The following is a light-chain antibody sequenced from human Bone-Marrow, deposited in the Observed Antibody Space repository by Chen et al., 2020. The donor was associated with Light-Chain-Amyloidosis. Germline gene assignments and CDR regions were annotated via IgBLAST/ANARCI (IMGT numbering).Light chain of an antibody. Sequence: SYQLTQPPWVSVSPGQTARITCSGDDLPTKYAYWYQHKPGQAPVLVIHRDTERPSGISERFSGSSSGTTATLTISGVQAEDEADYHCQSADSSGTYEVIFGGGTKLTVL. CDR3: QSADSSGTYEVI. CDR2: RDT. V-gene: IGLV3-25*03. CDR1: DLPTKY. J-gene: IGLJ2*01.